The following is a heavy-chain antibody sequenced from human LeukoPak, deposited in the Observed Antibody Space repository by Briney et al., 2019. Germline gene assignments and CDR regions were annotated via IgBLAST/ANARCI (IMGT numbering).Heavy chain of an antibody. CDR2: ISYDGSNK. V-gene: IGHV3-30*04. CDR1: GFTFSSYA. D-gene: IGHD6-19*01. J-gene: IGHJ6*02. Sequence: GRSLRLSCAASGFTFSSYAMHWVRQAPGKGLEWVAVISYDGSNKYYADSVKGRFTISRDNSKNTLYLQMNSLRAEDTAVYYCARVAGRVNYYYGMDVWGQGTTVTVSS. CDR3: ARVAGRVNYYYGMDV.